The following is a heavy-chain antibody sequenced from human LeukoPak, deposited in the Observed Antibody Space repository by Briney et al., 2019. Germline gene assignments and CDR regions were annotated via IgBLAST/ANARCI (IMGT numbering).Heavy chain of an antibody. D-gene: IGHD3-22*01. V-gene: IGHV1-58*02. Sequence: SVKVSCKASGFTFTSYAMQWVRQARGQRLEWVGLIVVGSGNTNYAQKFQERVTITRDMSTSTAYMELSSLRSEDTAVYYCAADLVDYYYDGSGYFATYYGMDVWGQGTTVTVSS. CDR3: AADLVDYYYDGSGYFATYYGMDV. CDR1: GFTFTSYA. CDR2: IVVGSGNT. J-gene: IGHJ6*02.